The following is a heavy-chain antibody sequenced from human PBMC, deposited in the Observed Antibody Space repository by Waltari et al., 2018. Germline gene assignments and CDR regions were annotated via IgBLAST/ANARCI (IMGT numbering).Heavy chain of an antibody. Sequence: QVQLQQWGAGLLKPSATLSLTCAVYGGPFSGSYWSWIRQPPGKGLEWIGEINHSGNTNYNPSLKSRVTISGDTSKNQFSLHLSSVTAADTAVYFCARGKYQYGGNYFMCWDQGALVTVSS. D-gene: IGHD1-26*01. CDR1: GGPFSGSY. CDR3: ARGKYQYGGNYFMC. V-gene: IGHV4-34*01. J-gene: IGHJ4*02. CDR2: INHSGNT.